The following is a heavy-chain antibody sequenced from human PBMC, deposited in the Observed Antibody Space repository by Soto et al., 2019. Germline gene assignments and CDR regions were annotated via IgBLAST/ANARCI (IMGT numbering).Heavy chain of an antibody. Sequence: GESLKISCKGSGYSFTSYWIGWVRQMPGKGLEWMGIIYPGDSDTGYSPSFEGQVTISADQSITTAYLQWSSLKASDTAMYYCARPSYSSSRYYGMDVWGQGTTVTVSS. J-gene: IGHJ6*02. CDR1: GYSFTSYW. CDR2: IYPGDSDT. D-gene: IGHD6-6*01. CDR3: ARPSYSSSRYYGMDV. V-gene: IGHV5-51*01.